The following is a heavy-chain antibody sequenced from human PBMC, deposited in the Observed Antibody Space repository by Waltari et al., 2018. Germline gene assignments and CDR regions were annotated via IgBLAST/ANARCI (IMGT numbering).Heavy chain of an antibody. Sequence: QLQLQESGPGLVKPSETLSLTCTVSGDSISSSSYYWGWIRQPPGKGLEWIASIYYSGSKYYNPSLRSRPTISRDTSKNQFSLKVSSVTAADTAVYYCAREEIYYDTSGYYFDYWGQGTLVTVSS. D-gene: IGHD3-22*01. CDR1: GDSISSSSYY. CDR2: IYYSGSK. J-gene: IGHJ4*02. CDR3: AREEIYYDTSGYYFDY. V-gene: IGHV4-39*07.